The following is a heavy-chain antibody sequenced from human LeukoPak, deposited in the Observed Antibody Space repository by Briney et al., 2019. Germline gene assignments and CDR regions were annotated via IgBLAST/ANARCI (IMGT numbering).Heavy chain of an antibody. D-gene: IGHD2-2*01. CDR2: ISGSGGST. Sequence: GGSPRLSCAVSGFTFSSYAMNWVREAPGKGLEWVSTISGSGGSTYYADSVKGRFTISRDNSKNTLYLQMNSLRAEDTAEYYCAKGGVYQLPNYYYYMDVWGRGTTVTVSS. V-gene: IGHV3-23*01. J-gene: IGHJ6*03. CDR3: AKGGVYQLPNYYYYMDV. CDR1: GFTFSSYA.